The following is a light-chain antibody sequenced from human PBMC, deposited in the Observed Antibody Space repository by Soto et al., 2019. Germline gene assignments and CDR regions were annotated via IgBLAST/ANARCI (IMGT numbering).Light chain of an antibody. J-gene: IGLJ1*01. CDR2: DVS. CDR3: SSYTSSSTRV. V-gene: IGLV2-14*01. CDR1: GRDVGGYNY. Sequence: QSLLTQPASLSGSSAQSSTISCTGTGRDVGGYNYVSWYQQHPGKAPKLMIYDVSNRPSGVSNRFSGSKSGNTASLTISGLQAEDEADYYCSSYTSSSTRVSGTGTKVTVL.